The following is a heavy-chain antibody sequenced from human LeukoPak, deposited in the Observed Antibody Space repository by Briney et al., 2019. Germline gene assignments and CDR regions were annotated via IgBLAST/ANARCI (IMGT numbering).Heavy chain of an antibody. CDR1: GGSISSYY. D-gene: IGHD1-1*01. CDR3: ARCTWHINNWTPFDY. J-gene: IGHJ4*02. CDR2: IYYSGST. Sequence: PSETLSLTCTVSGGSISSYYWSWIRQPPGKGLEWIGYIYYSGSTNYNPSLKSRVTISVDTSKNQFSLKLSSVTAADTAVYYCARCTWHINNWTPFDYWGQGTLVTVSS. V-gene: IGHV4-59*01.